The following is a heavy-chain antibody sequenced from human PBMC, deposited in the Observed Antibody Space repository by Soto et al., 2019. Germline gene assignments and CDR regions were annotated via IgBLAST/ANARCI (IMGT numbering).Heavy chain of an antibody. CDR1: GGSINSYY. V-gene: IGHV4-59*01. Sequence: QVQLQESGPGLVKPSETLSLTCTVSGGSINSYYWSWIRQPPGKALEWIGYIYYRGSPNYNPSLKSRVTISQDTSKNQFSPKLGSVTAADTAVYYCARGSVVQYWYFDLWGRGTLVTVSS. J-gene: IGHJ2*01. CDR3: ARGSVVQYWYFDL. D-gene: IGHD2-15*01. CDR2: IYYRGSP.